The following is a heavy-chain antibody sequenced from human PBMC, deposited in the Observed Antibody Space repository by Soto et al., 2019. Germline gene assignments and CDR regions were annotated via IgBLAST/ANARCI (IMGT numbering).Heavy chain of an antibody. J-gene: IGHJ5*02. V-gene: IGHV3-23*01. CDR3: AKPGIAVDGVVWDWFDP. D-gene: IGHD6-19*01. Sequence: EVQLLESGGGLVQPGGSLRLSCAASGFTFSSYAMSWVLQAPGKGLEWVSAISGSGGSTYYADFVKGRFTSSSDNSKNTLNLQMNSLRAEDTAVYYCAKPGIAVDGVVWDWFDPWGQGTLVTVSS. CDR2: ISGSGGST. CDR1: GFTFSSYA.